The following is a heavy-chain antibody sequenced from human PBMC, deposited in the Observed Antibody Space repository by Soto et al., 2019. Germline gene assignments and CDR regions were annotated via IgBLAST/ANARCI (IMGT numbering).Heavy chain of an antibody. V-gene: IGHV1-69*06. D-gene: IGHD1-20*01. Sequence: QVQLVQSGAEVKKPGSSVKVSCKASGGTFSSYAISWVRQAPGQGLEWMGGIIPIFGTANYAQQFQGRVTSSEDKSTSTAYMELSSLRSEDTAVYYCARESGNWPTHGQRYYDYYMDVWGKGTTVTVSS. J-gene: IGHJ6*03. CDR3: ARESGNWPTHGQRYYDYYMDV. CDR2: IIPIFGTA. CDR1: GGTFSSYA.